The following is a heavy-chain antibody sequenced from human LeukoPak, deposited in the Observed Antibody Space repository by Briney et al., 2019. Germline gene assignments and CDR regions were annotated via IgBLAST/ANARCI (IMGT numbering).Heavy chain of an antibody. D-gene: IGHD1-20*01. CDR2: ILYDGSNK. CDR3: ARDGLTGTTDGTLDY. J-gene: IGHJ4*02. CDR1: GFTFSHYT. Sequence: GGSLRLSCVASGFTFSHYTMHWVRQAPGKGLEWVAVILYDGSNKNYADSVKGRFTVSRDSSKNTLYLQINSLRADDTAMYYCARDGLTGTTDGTLDYWGQGTLVTVSS. V-gene: IGHV3-30-3*01.